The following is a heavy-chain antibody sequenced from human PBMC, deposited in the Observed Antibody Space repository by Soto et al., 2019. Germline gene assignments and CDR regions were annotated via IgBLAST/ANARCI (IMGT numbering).Heavy chain of an antibody. CDR1: GFTFSSYG. CDR3: AKDQATSHTSGRYWAVLGY. CDR2: ISYDGSNK. J-gene: IGHJ4*02. D-gene: IGHD1-26*01. V-gene: IGHV3-30*18. Sequence: QVQLVESGGGVVQPGRSLRLSCAASGFTFSSYGMHWVRQAPGKGLEWVAVISYDGSNKYYADSVKGRFTISRDNSKNSLYLQMNSLRAEDTAVYYCAKDQATSHTSGRYWAVLGYWGQGTLVTVSS.